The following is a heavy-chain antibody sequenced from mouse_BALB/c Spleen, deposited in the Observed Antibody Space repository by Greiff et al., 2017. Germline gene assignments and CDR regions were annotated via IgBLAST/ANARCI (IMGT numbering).Heavy chain of an antibody. J-gene: IGHJ4*01. D-gene: IGHD2-3*01. V-gene: IGHV5-6*01. Sequence: DVQLVESGGDLVKPGGSLKLSCAASGFTFSSYGMSWVRQTPDKRLEWVATISSGGSYTYYPDSVKGRFTISRDNAKNTLYLQMSSLKSEDTAMYYCARNYDGYPYAMDYWGQGTSVTVSS. CDR1: GFTFSSYG. CDR3: ARNYDGYPYAMDY. CDR2: ISSGGSYT.